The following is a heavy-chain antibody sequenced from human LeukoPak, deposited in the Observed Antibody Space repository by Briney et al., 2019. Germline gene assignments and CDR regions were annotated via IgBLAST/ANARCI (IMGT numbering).Heavy chain of an antibody. CDR3: ARDGPAAACFDY. CDR1: GFTFSSYA. V-gene: IGHV3-30*04. J-gene: IGHJ4*02. Sequence: GGPLRLSCAASGFTFSSYAMHGVRQAPGKGLEWVAVISYDGSNEYYADSVKGRFTISRDNSKNTLYLQMNSLRAEDTAVYYCARDGPAAACFDYWGQGTLVTVSS. D-gene: IGHD6-25*01. CDR2: ISYDGSNE.